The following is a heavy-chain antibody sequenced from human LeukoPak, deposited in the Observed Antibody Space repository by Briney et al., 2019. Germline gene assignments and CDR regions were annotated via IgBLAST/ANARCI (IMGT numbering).Heavy chain of an antibody. V-gene: IGHV3-7*01. D-gene: IGHD6-13*01. J-gene: IGHJ3*02. Sequence: EGSLRLSCAASGFTFSDYYMSWIRQAPGKGLEWVANIKQDGSEKYYVDSVKGRFTISRDNAKNSLYLQMNSLRAEDTAVYYCARAEQPGGAFDIWGQGTMVTVSS. CDR2: IKQDGSEK. CDR3: ARAEQPGGAFDI. CDR1: GFTFSDYY.